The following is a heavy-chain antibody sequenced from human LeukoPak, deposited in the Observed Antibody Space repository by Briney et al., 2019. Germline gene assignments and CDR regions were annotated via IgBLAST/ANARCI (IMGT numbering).Heavy chain of an antibody. CDR2: IKYDGSNK. CDR3: ASKLLPAAEQGLAY. V-gene: IGHV3-30*02. D-gene: IGHD2-2*01. CDR1: GFTFSSYG. J-gene: IGHJ4*02. Sequence: PGGSLRLSCAASGFTFSSYGMHWVRQAPGKGLEWVAFIKYDGSNKHNAESVKGRFTISRDNSKNTLYLQMNSLRVEDTAVYYCASKLLPAAEQGLAYWGQGTLVTVSS.